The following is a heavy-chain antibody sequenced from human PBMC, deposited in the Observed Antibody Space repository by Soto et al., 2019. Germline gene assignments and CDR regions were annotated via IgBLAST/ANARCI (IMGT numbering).Heavy chain of an antibody. J-gene: IGHJ4*02. CDR3: ARDGGRHSGGIDY. Sequence: QVQLVQSGAEVKKPGSSVKVSCKASGGTFSSYSINWVRQAPGQGLEWMGEIIPIFGTANYAQKFQGGVTITEDASTSTAYMALSSLRSEDTAVYYCARDGGRHSGGIDYWGQGTLVTVSS. CDR1: GGTFSSYS. D-gene: IGHD1-26*01. V-gene: IGHV1-69*01. CDR2: IIPIFGTA.